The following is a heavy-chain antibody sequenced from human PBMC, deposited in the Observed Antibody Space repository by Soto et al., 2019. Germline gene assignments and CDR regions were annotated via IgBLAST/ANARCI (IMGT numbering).Heavy chain of an antibody. CDR2: ISKSDYT. V-gene: IGHV3-21*01. CDR1: GFTFSSYA. J-gene: IGHJ4*02. CDR3: AREDSIIIPAVSDF. D-gene: IGHD2-2*01. Sequence: SGGSLRLSCAASGFTFSSYAMSWVRQAPGKGLEWVSSISKSDYTYYSDSVKGRFTISRDNAKNSVSLQMNTLRVEDTAVYYCAREDSIIIPAVSDFWGQGTLVTVSS.